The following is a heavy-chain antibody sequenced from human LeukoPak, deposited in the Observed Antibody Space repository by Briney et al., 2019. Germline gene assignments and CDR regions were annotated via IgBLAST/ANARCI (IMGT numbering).Heavy chain of an antibody. CDR3: AREVGQFYYGSGSYLGYFDY. CDR2: IYHSGST. V-gene: IGHV4-30-2*01. Sequence: SETLSLTCAVSGGSISSGGYSWSWIRQPPGKGLEWIGYIYHSGSTYYNPSLKSRVTISVDRSKNQFSLKLSSVTAADTAVYYCAREVGQFYYGSGSYLGYFDYWGQGTLVTVSS. CDR1: GGSISSGGYS. J-gene: IGHJ4*02. D-gene: IGHD3-10*01.